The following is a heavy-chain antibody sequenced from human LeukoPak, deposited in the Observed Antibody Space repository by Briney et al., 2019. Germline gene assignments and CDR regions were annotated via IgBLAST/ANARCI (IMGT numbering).Heavy chain of an antibody. CDR2: ISGSGVST. V-gene: IGHV3-23*01. CDR3: AKEDYYDSSGSDY. Sequence: GGSLRLSCAASGFTFSICAMSWVRQAPGKGLEWVSAISGSGVSTYYADSLKGRFTISRDNSKNTLYLQMNSLRAEDTAVYYCAKEDYYDSSGSDYGGQGTLVTVSS. D-gene: IGHD3-22*01. J-gene: IGHJ4*02. CDR1: GFTFSICA.